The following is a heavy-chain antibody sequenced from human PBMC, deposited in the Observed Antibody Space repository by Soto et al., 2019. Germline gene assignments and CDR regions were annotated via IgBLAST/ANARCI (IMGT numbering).Heavy chain of an antibody. D-gene: IGHD3-22*01. CDR2: ISSSSSYI. Sequence: PRLSCAASGFTFSSYSMNWVRQAPGKGLEWVSSISSSSSYIYYADSVKGRFTISRDNAKNSLYLQMNSLRAEDTAVYYCAREVSYDSSGFRDYWGQGTLVTVSS. CDR1: GFTFSSYS. CDR3: AREVSYDSSGFRDY. V-gene: IGHV3-21*01. J-gene: IGHJ4*02.